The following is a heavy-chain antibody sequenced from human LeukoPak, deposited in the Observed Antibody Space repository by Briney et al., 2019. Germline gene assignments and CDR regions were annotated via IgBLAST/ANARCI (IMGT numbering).Heavy chain of an antibody. CDR2: ISSSSTI. V-gene: IGHV3-48*03. J-gene: IGHJ6*04. CDR1: GFTFSSYE. Sequence: GGSLRLSCAASGFTFSSYEMNWVRQAPGKGLEWVSYISSSSTIYYADSVKGRFTISRDNAKNSLYLQMNSLRAEDTAVYYCAELGITMIGGVWGKGTTVTISS. CDR3: AELGITMIGGV. D-gene: IGHD3-10*02.